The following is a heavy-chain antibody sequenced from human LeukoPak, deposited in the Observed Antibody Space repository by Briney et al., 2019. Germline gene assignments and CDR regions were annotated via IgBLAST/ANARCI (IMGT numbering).Heavy chain of an antibody. V-gene: IGHV1-2*02. J-gene: IGHJ4*02. CDR3: ARITMVRGATPYYFDY. CDR1: GYTFTGYY. CDR2: INPNSGGT. D-gene: IGHD3-10*01. Sequence: GASVKVSCKASGYTFTGYYMHWVRQAPGQGLEWMGWINPNSGGTNYAQKFQGRVTMTRDTSISTAYMELSRLRSDDTAVYYCARITMVRGATPYYFDYWGQGTLVTVSS.